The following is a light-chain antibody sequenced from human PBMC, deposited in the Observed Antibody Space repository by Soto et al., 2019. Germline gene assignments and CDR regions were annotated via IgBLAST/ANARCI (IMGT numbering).Light chain of an antibody. CDR3: QHYGTSPGT. J-gene: IGKJ1*01. Sequence: ERVLTPAAGTLSLSPEERATLSCRASQSIDSNYLGWYQQKPGQTPRLLIYGASSRATGIPDRFSGSGSGTDFTLTISRLEPEDFAVYYCQHYGTSPGTCGQGTKVDIK. CDR2: GAS. CDR1: QSIDSNY. V-gene: IGKV3-20*01.